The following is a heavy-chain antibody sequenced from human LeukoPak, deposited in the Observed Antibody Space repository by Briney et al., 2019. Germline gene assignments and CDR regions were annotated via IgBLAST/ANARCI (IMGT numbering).Heavy chain of an antibody. CDR1: GFTFSSYW. CDR3: ARDGGSAAAGILY. D-gene: IGHD6-13*01. J-gene: IGHJ4*02. CDR2: INSDGSTT. Sequence: PGGSLRLSCAASGFTFSSYWMHWVRQAPGKGLVWVSRINSDGSTTSYADSVKGRFTISRDNAKNTLYLQVNSLRAEDTAVYYCARDGGSAAAGILYWGQGTLVTVSS. V-gene: IGHV3-74*01.